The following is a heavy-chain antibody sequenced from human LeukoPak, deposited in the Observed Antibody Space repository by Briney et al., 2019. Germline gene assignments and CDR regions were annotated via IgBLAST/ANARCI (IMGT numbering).Heavy chain of an antibody. V-gene: IGHV3-30*03. CDR2: VSKDGSNK. CDR3: ARGRYESRIWPKSRYDYYHYMDV. Sequence: GGSLRLSCAASGFSFSSFGMHWVRQAPGKGLEWVAVVSKDGSNKYYADSVKGRFTISRDNSKNMLYLQMNSLRTEDTAVYYCARGRYESRIWPKSRYDYYHYMDVWGKGTTVTVSS. J-gene: IGHJ6*03. CDR1: GFSFSSFG. D-gene: IGHD3-3*01.